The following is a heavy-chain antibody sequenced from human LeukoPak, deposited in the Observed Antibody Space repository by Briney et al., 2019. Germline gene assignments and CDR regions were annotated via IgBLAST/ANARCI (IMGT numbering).Heavy chain of an antibody. CDR3: ARATSSGSERVGYYFDY. Sequence: ASVKVSCKASGHTFTGYYMHWVRQAPGQGLEWMGRINPNSGGTNYAQKSQGRVTMTRDTSISTAYMELSRLRSGDTAVYYCARATSSGSERVGYYFDYWGQGTLVTVSS. J-gene: IGHJ4*02. CDR1: GHTFTGYY. V-gene: IGHV1-2*06. D-gene: IGHD1-26*01. CDR2: INPNSGGT.